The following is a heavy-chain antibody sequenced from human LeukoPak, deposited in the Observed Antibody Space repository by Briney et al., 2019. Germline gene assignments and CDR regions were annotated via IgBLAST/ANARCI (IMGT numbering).Heavy chain of an antibody. V-gene: IGHV4-59*01. J-gene: IGHJ5*02. CDR1: GGSFSGYY. CDR3: ARGKHYYGSGSLSEA. Sequence: PSEPLSLTCAVYGGSFSGYYWSWIRQPPGKGLEWIGYIYYSGSTNYNPSLKSRVTISVDTSKNQFSLKLSSVTAADTAVYYCARGKHYYGSGSLSEAWGQGTLVTVSS. CDR2: IYYSGST. D-gene: IGHD3-10*01.